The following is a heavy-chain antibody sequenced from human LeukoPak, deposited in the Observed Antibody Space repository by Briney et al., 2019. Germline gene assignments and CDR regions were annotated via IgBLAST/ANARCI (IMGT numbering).Heavy chain of an antibody. CDR2: IYSGGST. V-gene: IGHV3-66*01. CDR1: GFTVSSNY. Sequence: GGSLRLSCAATGFTVSSNYMSWVRQAPGKGLEWVSVIYSGGSTYYADSVKGRFTISRDNSKNTLYLQMNSLRAEDTAVYYCARDGRLRLGELSPPAWGQGTLVTVSS. CDR3: ARDGRLRLGELSPPA. D-gene: IGHD3-16*02. J-gene: IGHJ5*02.